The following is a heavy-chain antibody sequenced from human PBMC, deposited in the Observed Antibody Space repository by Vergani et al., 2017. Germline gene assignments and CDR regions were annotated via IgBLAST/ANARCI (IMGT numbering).Heavy chain of an antibody. V-gene: IGHV3-15*01. Sequence: EVQLVESGGGLVQPGGSLRLSCAASGFTFSNAWMSWVRQAPGKGLEWVGRIKSKTDGGTTDYAAPVKGRFTISRDDSKNTLYLQMNSLKTEDTAVYYCTTPPGIAVAGSDYWGQGTLVTVSS. D-gene: IGHD6-19*01. CDR1: GFTFSNAW. J-gene: IGHJ4*02. CDR2: IKSKTDGGTT. CDR3: TTPPGIAVAGSDY.